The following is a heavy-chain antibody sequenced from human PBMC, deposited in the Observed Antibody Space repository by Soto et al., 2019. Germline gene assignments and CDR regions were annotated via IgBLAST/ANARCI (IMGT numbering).Heavy chain of an antibody. D-gene: IGHD3-10*01. V-gene: IGHV1-69*06. CDR1: GGTFSSYA. CDR2: IIPIFGTA. Sequence: QVQLVQSGAEVKKPGSSVKVSCKASGGTFSSYAISWVRQAPGQGLEWMGGIIPIFGTANYAQKFQGRVTITADKTTGTAYMELSSLRSEDTAVYYCARVLVFYGSGSSGYYYGMDVWGQGTTVTVSS. J-gene: IGHJ6*02. CDR3: ARVLVFYGSGSSGYYYGMDV.